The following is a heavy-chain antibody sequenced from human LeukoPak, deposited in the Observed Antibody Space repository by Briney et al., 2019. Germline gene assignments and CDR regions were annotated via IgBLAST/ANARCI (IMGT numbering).Heavy chain of an antibody. Sequence: PGGSLRLSCAASGFPFSSHWLSWVRQAPGKGLEWVSAISGSGGSTYYADSVKGRFTISRDNSKNTLYLQMNSLRAEDTAVYYCAKDRTITPYYYDSSGYLDAFDIWGQGTMVTVSS. CDR1: GFPFSSHW. J-gene: IGHJ3*02. V-gene: IGHV3-23*01. D-gene: IGHD3-22*01. CDR3: AKDRTITPYYYDSSGYLDAFDI. CDR2: ISGSGGST.